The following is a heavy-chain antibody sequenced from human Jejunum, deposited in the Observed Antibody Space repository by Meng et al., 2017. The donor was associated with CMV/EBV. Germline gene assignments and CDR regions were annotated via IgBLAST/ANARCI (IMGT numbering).Heavy chain of an antibody. V-gene: IGHV4-59*01. CDR2: VYRTGES. J-gene: IGHJ6*02. Sequence: LTCTVAGGSINARYWSCIRPPPGMELEWIANVYRTGESNFHSSLTGRLSSSVDMSGNHFSLSLTSVTAADTALYFCARGLGDGIDVWGQGTMVTVSS. CDR3: ARGLGDGIDV. D-gene: IGHD3-3*01. CDR1: GGSINARY.